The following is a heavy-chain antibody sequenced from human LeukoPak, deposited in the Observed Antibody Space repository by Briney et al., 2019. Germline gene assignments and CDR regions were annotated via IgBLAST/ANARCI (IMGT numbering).Heavy chain of an antibody. D-gene: IGHD5-18*01. CDR2: ISGSGGNT. CDR1: GFTFSSDW. J-gene: IGHJ4*02. CDR3: AKAPANYVDTAMGTFDY. Sequence: GGSLRLSCAASGFTFSSDWMSWVRQAPGKGLEWVSAISGSGGNTYYADSVKGRFTISRDNSKNTLYLQMNSLRAEDTAVYYCAKAPANYVDTAMGTFDYWGQGTLVTVSS. V-gene: IGHV3-23*01.